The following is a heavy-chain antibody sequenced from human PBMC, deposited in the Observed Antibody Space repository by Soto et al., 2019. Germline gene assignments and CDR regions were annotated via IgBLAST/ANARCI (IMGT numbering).Heavy chain of an antibody. Sequence: QVQLVQSGAEGKKPGSSVKVSCKASGGTFSSYAISWVRQAPGQGLEWMGGIIPIFGTANYAQKFQGRVTITADESTSTAYMELSRLRSEDTAVYYCARESRYCSGGSCYFLPGIDYWGQGTLVTVSS. CDR1: GGTFSSYA. CDR2: IIPIFGTA. CDR3: ARESRYCSGGSCYFLPGIDY. J-gene: IGHJ4*02. D-gene: IGHD2-15*01. V-gene: IGHV1-69*12.